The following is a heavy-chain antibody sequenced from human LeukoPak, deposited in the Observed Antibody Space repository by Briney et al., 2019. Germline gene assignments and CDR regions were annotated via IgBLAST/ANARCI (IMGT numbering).Heavy chain of an antibody. D-gene: IGHD1-26*01. V-gene: IGHV3-53*01. CDR2: IYSDGST. CDR1: GFTVSSNY. J-gene: IGHJ3*01. CDR3: ARELREHGVFDV. Sequence: GGSLRLSCAASGFTVSSNYMSWVRQAPGKGLEWVSEIYSDGSTYNAASVKGRFSISRDNSKNTVYLQMNSLRAEDTAVYYCARELREHGVFDVWGQGTMVTVSS.